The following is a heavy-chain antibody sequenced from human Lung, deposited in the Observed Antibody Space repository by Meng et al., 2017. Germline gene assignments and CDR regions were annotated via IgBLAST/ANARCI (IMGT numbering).Heavy chain of an antibody. CDR2: IVSDGGIT. Sequence: EVERVGSGGGLGQPGGSLRLSCGASGFNFGDYIMHWVRQSPGKGLEWISRIVSDGGITTYADSVKGRFTVSRDNAKNTLYLQMNSLGADDTAVYYCARDLAWVLFDYWGQGALVTVSS. CDR1: GFNFGDYI. J-gene: IGHJ4*02. CDR3: ARDLAWVLFDY. D-gene: IGHD3-3*01. V-gene: IGHV3-74*01.